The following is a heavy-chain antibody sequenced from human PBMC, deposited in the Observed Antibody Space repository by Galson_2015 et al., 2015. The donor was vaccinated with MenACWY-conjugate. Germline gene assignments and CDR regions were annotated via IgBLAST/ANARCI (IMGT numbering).Heavy chain of an antibody. J-gene: IGHJ4*02. CDR3: SRVRRTTGTDS. D-gene: IGHD1-1*01. CDR1: GDSISSTSYS. CDR2: SYSSGNT. Sequence: ETLSLTCTVSGDSISSTSYSWGWVRQPPGQGLEWIGTSYSSGNTHYNPSLKSRVTISVDTSENQFSLKLTSVTTADTAVYYCSRVRRTTGTDSWGQGTLVSVSS. V-gene: IGHV4-39*07.